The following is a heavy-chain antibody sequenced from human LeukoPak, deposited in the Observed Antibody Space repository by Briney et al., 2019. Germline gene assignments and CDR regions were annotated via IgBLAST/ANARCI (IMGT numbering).Heavy chain of an antibody. V-gene: IGHV1-69*13. Sequence: SVKVSCKAPGGNFSSYVISWVRQAPGQGLEWMGGIIPIFGTANYAQKVQGRVTITADESTSTAYMELSSLRSEDTAVYYCARDSHRATYYDFWSGYFSDRYYYYGMDVWGQGTTVTVSS. J-gene: IGHJ6*02. CDR1: GGNFSSYV. D-gene: IGHD3-3*01. CDR3: ARDSHRATYYDFWSGYFSDRYYYYGMDV. CDR2: IIPIFGTA.